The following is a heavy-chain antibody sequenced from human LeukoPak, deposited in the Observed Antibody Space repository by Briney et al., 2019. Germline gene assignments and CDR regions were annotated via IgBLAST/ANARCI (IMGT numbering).Heavy chain of an antibody. J-gene: IGHJ4*02. CDR3: ARGPYYYETSGYYSGY. CDR1: GFAFSSYK. D-gene: IGHD3-22*01. V-gene: IGHV3-21*01. Sequence: PGGSLRLSCAASGFAFSSYKMNWVRPAPGKGLEWVSSISTSSSYIYYAASVKGRFTISRDNAKSSLFLHLNSLLAEDTAVYYWARGPYYYETSGYYSGYWGQGTLVTVSS. CDR2: ISTSSSYI.